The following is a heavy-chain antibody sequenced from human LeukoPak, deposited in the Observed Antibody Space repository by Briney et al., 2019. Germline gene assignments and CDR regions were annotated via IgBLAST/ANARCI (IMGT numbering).Heavy chain of an antibody. CDR2: IYTSGIT. D-gene: IGHD5-24*01. J-gene: IGHJ4*02. CDR3: AGTKTWLQMDY. Sequence: KPSETLSLTCTVSGGSITSGSYYWSWIRQPAGKGLEWIGRIYTSGITNYNPSLKSRVTISVDTSKNQFSLRLSSVTAADTAVYYCAGTKTWLQMDYWGQGTLVTVSS. CDR1: GGSITSGSYY. V-gene: IGHV4-61*02.